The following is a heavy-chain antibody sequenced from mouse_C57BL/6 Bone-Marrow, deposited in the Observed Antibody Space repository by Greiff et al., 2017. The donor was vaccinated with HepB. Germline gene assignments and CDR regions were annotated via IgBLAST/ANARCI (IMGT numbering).Heavy chain of an antibody. CDR3: ARPYSNYAAMDY. V-gene: IGHV1-53*01. CDR1: GFNIKDDY. CDR2: INPSNGGT. D-gene: IGHD2-5*01. Sequence: QVQLQQSGAELVRPGASVKLSCTASGFNIKDDYMHWVKQRPGQGLEWIGNINPSNGGTNYNEKFKSKATLTVDKSSSTAYMQLSSLTSEDSAVYYCARPYSNYAAMDYWGQGTSVTVSS. J-gene: IGHJ4*01.